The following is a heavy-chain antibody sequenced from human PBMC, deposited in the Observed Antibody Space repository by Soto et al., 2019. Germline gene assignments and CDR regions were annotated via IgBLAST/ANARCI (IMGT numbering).Heavy chain of an antibody. Sequence: GGSLRLSCAASGFTFSSYWMHWVRQAPGKGLVWVSRINSDGSSTSYADSVKGRFTISRDNAKNTLYLQMNSLRAEDTAVYYCATHYDILTGYHYYFDYWGQGTLVTVSS. CDR3: ATHYDILTGYHYYFDY. CDR2: INSDGSST. V-gene: IGHV3-74*01. J-gene: IGHJ4*02. CDR1: GFTFSSYW. D-gene: IGHD3-9*01.